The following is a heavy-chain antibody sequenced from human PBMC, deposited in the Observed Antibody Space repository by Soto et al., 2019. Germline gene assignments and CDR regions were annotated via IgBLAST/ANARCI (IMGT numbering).Heavy chain of an antibody. CDR1: GYTFTSYA. CDR3: ARSFSIPAATAY. CDR2: INAGNGNT. V-gene: IGHV1-3*01. D-gene: IGHD2-2*01. J-gene: IGHJ4*02. Sequence: QVQLVQSGAEVKKPGASVKVSCKASGYTFTSYAMHWVRQAPGQRLEWMGWINAGNGNTKYSQKFQGRVTITRDTSQSAAHMGLRRLRSEDTVVYHFARSFSIPAATAYWGKGALVTVSS.